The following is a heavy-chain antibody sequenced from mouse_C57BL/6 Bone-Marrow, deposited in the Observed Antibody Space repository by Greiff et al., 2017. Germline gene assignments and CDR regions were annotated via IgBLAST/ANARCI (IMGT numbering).Heavy chain of an antibody. CDR2: INPGSGGT. CDR3: ARLTTVVATDAMDY. CDR1: GYAFTNYL. D-gene: IGHD1-1*01. V-gene: IGHV1-54*01. Sequence: VQLQQSGAELVRPGTSVKVSCKASGYAFTNYLIEWVKQRPGQGLEWIGVINPGSGGTNYNEKFKGKATLTADKSSSTAYMQLSSLTSEDSAVYFCARLTTVVATDAMDYWGQGTSGTVSS. J-gene: IGHJ4*01.